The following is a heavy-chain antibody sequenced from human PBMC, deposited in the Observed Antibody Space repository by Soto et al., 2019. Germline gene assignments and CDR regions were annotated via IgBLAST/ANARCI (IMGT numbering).Heavy chain of an antibody. J-gene: IGHJ4*02. V-gene: IGHV3-30-3*01. CDR2: ISYDGSNK. CDR1: GFTFSSYA. D-gene: IGHD6-19*01. Sequence: QVQLVESGGGVVQPGRSLRLSCAASGFTFSSYAMHWVRQAPGTGLEWVAVISYDGSNKYYADSVKGRFTISRDNSKNTLYLQMNSLRAEDTAVYYCAINRQGGSSGWPRYFDYWGQGTLVTVSS. CDR3: AINRQGGSSGWPRYFDY.